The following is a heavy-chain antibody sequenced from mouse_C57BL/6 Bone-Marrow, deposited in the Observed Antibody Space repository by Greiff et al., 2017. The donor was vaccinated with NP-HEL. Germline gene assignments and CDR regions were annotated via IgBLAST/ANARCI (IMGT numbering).Heavy chain of an antibody. D-gene: IGHD5-1*01. V-gene: IGHV1-81*01. CDR3: AREDMRKYPWVAY. CDR2: IYPRSGNT. CDR1: GYTFTSYG. J-gene: IGHJ3*01. Sequence: VKLVESGAELARPGASVKLSCKASGYTFTSYGISWVKQRTGQGLEWIGEIYPRSGNTYYNEKFKGKATLTADKSSSTAYMELRSLTSEDSAVYLCAREDMRKYPWVAYWGRGPRVTVSA.